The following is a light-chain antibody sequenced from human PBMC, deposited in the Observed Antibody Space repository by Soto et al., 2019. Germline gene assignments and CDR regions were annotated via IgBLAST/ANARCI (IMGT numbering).Light chain of an antibody. CDR2: EVS. Sequence: QSVLPQPASVSGSPGQSITISCTGTSSDVGSYNLVSWYQQYPGKAPKVMIYEVSKRPSGVSNRFSGSKSGNTASLTISGLQAEDEADYYCCSYAGSSTVVFGGGTKLTVL. CDR3: CSYAGSSTVV. CDR1: SSDVGSYNL. V-gene: IGLV2-23*02. J-gene: IGLJ2*01.